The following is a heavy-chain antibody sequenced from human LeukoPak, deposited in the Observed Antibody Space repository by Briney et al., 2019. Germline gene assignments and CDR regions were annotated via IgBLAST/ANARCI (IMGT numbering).Heavy chain of an antibody. Sequence: GASVKVSCKASGYTFTSYYMHWVRQAPGQGLEWMGIINPSGGSTSYAQKVQGRVTMTRDTSTSTVYMELRSLKSDDTAVYYCARGLDSGSPPLGTFEIWGQGTMVTVSS. D-gene: IGHD1-26*01. J-gene: IGHJ3*02. V-gene: IGHV1-46*01. CDR2: INPSGGST. CDR3: ARGLDSGSPPLGTFEI. CDR1: GYTFTSYY.